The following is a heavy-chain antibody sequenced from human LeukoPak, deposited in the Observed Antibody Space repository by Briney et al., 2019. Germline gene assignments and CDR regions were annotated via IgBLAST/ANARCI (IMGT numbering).Heavy chain of an antibody. Sequence: PGGSLRLSCAASGFTFSSYEMNWVRQAPGKGLEWVSYISSSGSTIYYADSVKGRFTISRDNAKNSLYLQMNSLRAEDTAVYYCARVTIWELHFSDYWGQGTLVTVPS. J-gene: IGHJ4*02. V-gene: IGHV3-48*03. CDR2: ISSSGSTI. CDR1: GFTFSSYE. D-gene: IGHD1-26*01. CDR3: ARVTIWELHFSDY.